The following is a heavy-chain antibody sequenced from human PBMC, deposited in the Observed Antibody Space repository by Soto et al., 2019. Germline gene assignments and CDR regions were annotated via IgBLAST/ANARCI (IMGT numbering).Heavy chain of an antibody. D-gene: IGHD3-16*02. V-gene: IGHV4-34*01. J-gene: IGHJ6*02. CDR3: ARGRAMITFGGVIVIPLYYYYYGMDV. CDR2: INHSGST. CDR1: GGSFSGYY. Sequence: LSLTCAVYGGSFSGYYWSWIRQPPGKGLEWIGEINHSGSTNYNPSLKSRVTISVDTSKNQFSLKLSSVTAADTAVYYCARGRAMITFGGVIVIPLYYYYYGMDVWGQGTTVTVSS.